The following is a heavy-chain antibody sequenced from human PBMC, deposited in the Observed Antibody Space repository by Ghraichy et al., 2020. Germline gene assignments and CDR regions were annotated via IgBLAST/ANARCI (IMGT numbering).Heavy chain of an antibody. CDR3: ARIPRGSVGHLDSGLEI. CDR2: IWYDGTNI. D-gene: IGHD3-10*01. Sequence: GGSLRLSCVASGFTFSSYGMHWVRQAPGKGLEWVAVIWYDGTNIYYADSVKGRFTISRDNSKNTLYLQMNSLRAEDTAVYYCARIPRGSVGHLDSGLEIWGQGTMVTVSS. V-gene: IGHV3-33*01. J-gene: IGHJ3*02. CDR1: GFTFSSYG.